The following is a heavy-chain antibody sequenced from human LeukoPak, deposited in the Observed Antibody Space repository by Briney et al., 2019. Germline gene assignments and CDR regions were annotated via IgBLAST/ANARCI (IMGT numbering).Heavy chain of an antibody. CDR1: GGSISSSSYY. CDR2: IYYSGST. V-gene: IGHV4-39*07. D-gene: IGHD5-24*01. J-gene: IGHJ3*02. CDR3: ARGRGSLGWLQLLDVLDI. Sequence: PSETLSLTCTVSGGSISSSSYYWGWIRQPPGKGLEWIGSIYYSGSTNYNPSLKSRVTISVDKSKNQLSLKLSSVTAADTAVYYCARGRGSLGWLQLLDVLDIWGQGTMVTVSS.